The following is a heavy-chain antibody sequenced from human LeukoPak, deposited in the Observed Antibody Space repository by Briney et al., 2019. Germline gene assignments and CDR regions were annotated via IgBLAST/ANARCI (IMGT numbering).Heavy chain of an antibody. Sequence: ASVKVSCKPSGYTFTSYGISWVRQAPGQGLEWMGWISAYNGNTNYAQKVQRRVTMTTHTSTSTAYMELRSLRSDDTAVYYCARFPEVVVTAIEYYFDYWGQGTLVTVSS. V-gene: IGHV1-18*01. J-gene: IGHJ4*02. CDR3: ARFPEVVVTAIEYYFDY. CDR2: ISAYNGNT. D-gene: IGHD2-21*02. CDR1: GYTFTSYG.